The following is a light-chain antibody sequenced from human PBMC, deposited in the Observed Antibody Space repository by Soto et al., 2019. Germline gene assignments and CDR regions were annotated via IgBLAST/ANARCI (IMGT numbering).Light chain of an antibody. V-gene: IGKV1-39*01. CDR3: QQTYTTPEIT. J-gene: IGKJ5*01. CDR1: QDITSY. CDR2: GAS. Sequence: DIQMTQSPSSLSASVGDRVTITCQASQDITSYLNWYQLKPGKAPNLLMYGASYLKSGVPTRFSGSGSGTDFTLTISSLQPEDFAIYYCQQTYTTPEITFGQGTRLDIK.